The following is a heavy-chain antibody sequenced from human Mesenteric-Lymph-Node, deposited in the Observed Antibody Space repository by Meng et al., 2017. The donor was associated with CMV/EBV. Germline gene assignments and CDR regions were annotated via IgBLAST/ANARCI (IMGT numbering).Heavy chain of an antibody. CDR1: GFTFSSYG. D-gene: IGHD3-3*01. J-gene: IGHJ5*02. V-gene: IGHV3-30*02. CDR3: AREQTRLRFLEYWFDP. Sequence: GESLKISCAASGFTFSSYGMHWVRQAPGKGLEWVAFIRYDGSNKYYADSVKGRFTISRDNSENTLYLQMNSLRAEDTAVYYCAREQTRLRFLEYWFDPWGQGTLVTVSS. CDR2: IRYDGSNK.